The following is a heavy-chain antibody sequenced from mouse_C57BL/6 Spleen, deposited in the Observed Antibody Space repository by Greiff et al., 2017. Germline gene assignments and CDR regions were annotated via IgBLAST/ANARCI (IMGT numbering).Heavy chain of an antibody. CDR3: ARLNLGFDY. V-gene: IGHV1-64*01. Sequence: QVRLQQSGAELVKPGASVKLSCKASGYTFTSYWMHWVKQRPGQGLEWIGMIHPNSGSTNYNEKFKSKATLTVDKSSSTAYMQLSSLTSEDSAVYYCARLNLGFDYWGQGTTLTVSS. J-gene: IGHJ2*01. CDR2: IHPNSGST. CDR1: GYTFTSYW.